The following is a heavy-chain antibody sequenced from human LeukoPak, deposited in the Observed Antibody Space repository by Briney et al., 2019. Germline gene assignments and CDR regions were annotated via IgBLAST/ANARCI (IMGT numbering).Heavy chain of an antibody. Sequence: SETLSLTCTVSGGSISRHYWGWIRQPPGKGLEWIGSIYYSGSTYYNPSLKSRVTISVDTSKNQFSLKVRSVTAADTAVYYCARQKYGGYPKDFDYWGQGTLVTVSS. V-gene: IGHV4-39*01. CDR1: GGSISRHY. J-gene: IGHJ4*02. CDR3: ARQKYGGYPKDFDY. CDR2: IYYSGST. D-gene: IGHD1-26*01.